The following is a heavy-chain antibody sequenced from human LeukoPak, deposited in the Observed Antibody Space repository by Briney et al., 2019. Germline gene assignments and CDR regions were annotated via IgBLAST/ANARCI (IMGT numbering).Heavy chain of an antibody. D-gene: IGHD3-3*01. Sequence: GGSLRLSCAASGFTFSSYAMHWVRQAPGKGLEWVAVISYDGSNKYYADSVKGRFTISRDNSKNTLYLQMYSLRAEDTAVYYCARGAPTSGYYSDYWGQGTLVTVSS. CDR1: GFTFSSYA. V-gene: IGHV3-30*04. CDR3: ARGAPTSGYYSDY. J-gene: IGHJ4*02. CDR2: ISYDGSNK.